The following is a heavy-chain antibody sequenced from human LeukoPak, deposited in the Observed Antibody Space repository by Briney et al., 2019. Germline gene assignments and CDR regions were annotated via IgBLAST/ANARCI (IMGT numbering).Heavy chain of an antibody. CDR3: ARGGSGEYQPLDDYYYYYMDV. D-gene: IGHD2-2*01. J-gene: IGHJ6*03. CDR1: GFTFSSYG. CDR2: ISYDGSNK. V-gene: IGHV3-30*03. Sequence: GGSLRLSCAASGFTFSSYGMHWVRQAPGKGLEWVAVISYDGSNKYYADSVKGRFTISRDNSKNTLYLQMNSLRAEDTAVYYCARGGSGEYQPLDDYYYYYMDVWGKGTTVTVSS.